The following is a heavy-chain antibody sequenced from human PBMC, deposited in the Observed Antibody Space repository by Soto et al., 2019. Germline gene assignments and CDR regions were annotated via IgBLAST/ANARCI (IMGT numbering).Heavy chain of an antibody. CDR2: IYPGDSDT. CDR1: GYSFTSYC. CDR3: ASSTSGIAAAGTKYYYGMDV. V-gene: IGHV5-51*01. D-gene: IGHD6-13*01. J-gene: IGHJ6*02. Sequence: GESLKISCKGSGYSFTSYCIGWVRQMPGKGLEKMGIIYPGDSDTRYSPSFQGQVTISADKSISTAYLQWSSLKASDTAMYYCASSTSGIAAAGTKYYYGMDVWGQGTTVTVSS.